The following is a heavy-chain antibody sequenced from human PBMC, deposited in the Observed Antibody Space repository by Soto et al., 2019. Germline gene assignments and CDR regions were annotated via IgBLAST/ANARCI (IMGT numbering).Heavy chain of an antibody. CDR1: GFTFSSYA. Sequence: PGGSLRLSCAASGFTFSSYAMHWVRQAPGKGLEWVAVISYDGSNKYYADSVKGRFTISRDNSKNTLYLQMNSLRAEDTAVYYCARATTSAAGESDYYYYGMDVWGQGTTVTVSS. CDR3: ARATTSAAGESDYYYYGMDV. J-gene: IGHJ6*02. CDR2: ISYDGSNK. V-gene: IGHV3-30-3*01. D-gene: IGHD6-13*01.